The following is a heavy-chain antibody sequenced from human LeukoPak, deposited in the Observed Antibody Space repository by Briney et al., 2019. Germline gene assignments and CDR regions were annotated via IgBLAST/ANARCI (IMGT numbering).Heavy chain of an antibody. Sequence: SETLSLTCTVSGGSISGHYWTWIRQPPGKGLEWIGQIHYSGRPDYNPSLKSRVTISVDTSKNQLSLKVTSVTGADTAVYYCARFGVDYDMDIWGQGTTVTVSS. CDR1: GGSISGHY. CDR3: ARFGVDYDMDI. CDR2: IHYSGRP. J-gene: IGHJ6*02. V-gene: IGHV4-59*11. D-gene: IGHD3-16*01.